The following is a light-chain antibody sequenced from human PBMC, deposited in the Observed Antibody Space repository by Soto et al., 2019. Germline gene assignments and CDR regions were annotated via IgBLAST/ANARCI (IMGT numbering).Light chain of an antibody. Sequence: QLVLTQPPSVSGAPAQRVTISCTGSSSNIGAGYDVHWYQQLPGTAPKLLIYGNSNRPSGVPDRFSGSKSGTSASLAITGLQAEDEADYYCQSYDSSLSGYVVFGGGTKLTVL. CDR2: GNS. V-gene: IGLV1-40*01. J-gene: IGLJ2*01. CDR1: SSNIGAGYD. CDR3: QSYDSSLSGYVV.